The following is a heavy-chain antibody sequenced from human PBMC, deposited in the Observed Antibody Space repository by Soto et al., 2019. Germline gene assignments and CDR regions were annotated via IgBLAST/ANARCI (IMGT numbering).Heavy chain of an antibody. V-gene: IGHV5-51*01. Sequence: EVQLVQSGAEVKKPGESLKISCKGSGYSFTSYWIGWVRQMPGKGLEWMGIIYPGDSDTRYSPSFQGQVTISADKSISTAYLQWSSLKASDTAMYYCARLRCSGGSCYAPFDYWGQGTLVTVSS. CDR2: IYPGDSDT. J-gene: IGHJ4*02. CDR3: ARLRCSGGSCYAPFDY. CDR1: GYSFTSYW. D-gene: IGHD2-15*01.